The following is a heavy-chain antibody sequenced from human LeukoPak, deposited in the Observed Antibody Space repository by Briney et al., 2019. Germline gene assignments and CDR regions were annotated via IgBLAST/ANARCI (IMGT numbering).Heavy chain of an antibody. V-gene: IGHV4-30-4*01. CDR1: GVSISSGDYY. Sequence: SQTLSLTCTVSGVSISSGDYYWSWIRQPPGEGLEWIGYIYYSGSTYYSPSLKSRVTISVDTSKNQLSLKLSSVTAADTAVYYCARPYYYDSRIDPWGQGTLVTVSS. CDR3: ARPYYYDSRIDP. CDR2: IYYSGST. D-gene: IGHD3-22*01. J-gene: IGHJ5*02.